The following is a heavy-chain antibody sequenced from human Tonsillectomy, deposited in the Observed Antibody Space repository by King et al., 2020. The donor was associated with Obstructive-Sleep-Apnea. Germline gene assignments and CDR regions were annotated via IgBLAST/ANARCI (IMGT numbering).Heavy chain of an antibody. J-gene: IGHJ4*02. CDR3: SKGHRTYQRTYYYDSSGYYYFDY. V-gene: IGHV3-15*01. CDR1: GFTFSNAW. CDR2: IKSKTDGGTT. D-gene: IGHD3-22*01. Sequence: VQLVESGGGLVKPGGSLRLSCAASGFTFSNAWTSWVRQAPGKGLEWVGRIKSKTDGGTTDYAAPVKGRFTISRDDSKNTLYLQMNSLKTEDTAVYYCSKGHRTYQRTYYYDSSGYYYFDYWGQGTLVTVSS.